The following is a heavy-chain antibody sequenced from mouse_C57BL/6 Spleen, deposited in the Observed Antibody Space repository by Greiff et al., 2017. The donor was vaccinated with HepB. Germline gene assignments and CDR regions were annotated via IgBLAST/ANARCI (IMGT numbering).Heavy chain of an antibody. CDR3: ARRLGAMDY. V-gene: IGHV1-18*01. Sequence: EVQVVESGPELVKPGASVKIPCKASGYTFTDYNMDWVKQSHGKSLEWIGDINPNNGGTIYNQKFKGKATLTVDKSSSTAYMELRSLTSEDTAVYYCARRLGAMDYWGQGTSVTVSS. CDR2: INPNNGGT. J-gene: IGHJ4*01. CDR1: GYTFTDYN.